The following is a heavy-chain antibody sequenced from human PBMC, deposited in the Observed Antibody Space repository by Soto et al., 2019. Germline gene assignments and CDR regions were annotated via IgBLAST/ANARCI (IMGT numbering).Heavy chain of an antibody. D-gene: IGHD3-10*01. V-gene: IGHV1-2*02. J-gene: IGHJ4*02. CDR1: GYTFTGHY. Sequence: ASVEGLCKASGYTFTGHYIHWVRQAPGQGPEWMGEIGPARGDTRYAQKFQGRVTMTRDTSITTVYMELNNLSPDDTAVYYCGRGRSGQLVVFYWGQGTPVTVSS. CDR3: GRGRSGQLVVFY. CDR2: IGPARGDT.